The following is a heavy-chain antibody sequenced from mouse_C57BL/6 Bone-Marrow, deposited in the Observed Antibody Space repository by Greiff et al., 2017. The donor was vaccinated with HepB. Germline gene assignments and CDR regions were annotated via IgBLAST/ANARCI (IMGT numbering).Heavy chain of an antibody. CDR3: ARSGQAIPFAY. CDR2: IDPSDSYT. CDR1: GYTFTSYW. V-gene: IGHV1-59*01. D-gene: IGHD3-2*02. J-gene: IGHJ3*01. Sequence: QVQLQQPGAELVRPGTSVKLSCKASGYTFTSYWMHWVKQRPGQGLEWIGVIDPSDSYTNYNQKFKGKATLTVDTSSSTAYMQLSSLTSEDSAVYYCARSGQAIPFAYWGQGTLVTVSA.